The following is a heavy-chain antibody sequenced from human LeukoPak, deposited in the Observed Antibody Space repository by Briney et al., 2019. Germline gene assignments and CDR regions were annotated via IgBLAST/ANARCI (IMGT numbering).Heavy chain of an antibody. J-gene: IGHJ4*02. CDR2: INHYGST. D-gene: IGHD5-18*01. V-gene: IGHV4-39*07. Sequence: PSETLSLTCTVSGGSISSTGYYWGWIRQPPGKGLEWIGEINHYGSTKYSPSLKSRVTISGDTSKNQFSLRLNSVTAADTAVYYCARAYRAHQTFHSYHFFDFWGRGTLVTVSS. CDR3: ARAYRAHQTFHSYHFFDF. CDR1: GGSISSTGYY.